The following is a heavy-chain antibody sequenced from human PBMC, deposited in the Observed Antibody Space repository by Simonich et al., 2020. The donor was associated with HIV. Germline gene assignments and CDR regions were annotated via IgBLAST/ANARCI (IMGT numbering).Heavy chain of an antibody. CDR2: INNSGSI. CDR3: AENGIAARPDTSEVDY. V-gene: IGHV4-34*01. J-gene: IGHJ4*02. Sequence: QVQLQQWGAGLLKPSETLSLTCAVYGGSFSGYYWSWIRQPPGKGLEWIAKINNSGSIYYNPSLQSRVTISVDTSKRQFSLKVSSVTAADTAVYYCAENGIAARPDTSEVDYWGQGTLVTVSS. CDR1: GGSFSGYY. D-gene: IGHD6-6*01.